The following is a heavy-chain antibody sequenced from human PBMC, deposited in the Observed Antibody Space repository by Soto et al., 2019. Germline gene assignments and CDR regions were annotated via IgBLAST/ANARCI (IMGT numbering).Heavy chain of an antibody. V-gene: IGHV1-18*01. CDR1: GGTFSSYT. J-gene: IGHJ6*02. D-gene: IGHD2-8*01. CDR3: ARDPYHVLMVNAPKIYGMDV. Sequence: VASVKVSCKASGGTFSSYTISWVRQAPGQGLEWMGRISTYNGNTNYPQSLQGRLTLTTDTSTTTAYMELRSLRSDDTAVYYCARDPYHVLMVNAPKIYGMDVWGQGTTVTVSS. CDR2: ISTYNGNT.